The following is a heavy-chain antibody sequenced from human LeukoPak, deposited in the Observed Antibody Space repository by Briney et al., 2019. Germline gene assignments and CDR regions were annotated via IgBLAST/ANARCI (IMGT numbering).Heavy chain of an antibody. J-gene: IGHJ6*04. V-gene: IGHV1-69*01. Sequence: ASVKVSCKASGGTFSSCAISWVRQAPGQGLEWMGGIIPILGTANYAQKFQGRVTITADESTSTAYMELSSLRSEDTAVYYCARALGAPDQLLGTHYYGMDVWGKGTTVTVSS. CDR3: ARALGAPDQLLGTHYYGMDV. D-gene: IGHD2-2*01. CDR2: IIPILGTA. CDR1: GGTFSSCA.